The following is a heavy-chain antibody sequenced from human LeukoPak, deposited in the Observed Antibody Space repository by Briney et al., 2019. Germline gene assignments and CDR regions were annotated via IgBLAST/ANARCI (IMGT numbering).Heavy chain of an antibody. D-gene: IGHD3-22*01. CDR3: AKGPQNYYYGSSGLSGY. CDR2: ISGSGGST. Sequence: PGGSLRLSCAASGFTFSSYAMSWVRQAPGKGLEWVSAISGSGGSTYYADSVKGRFTISRDNSKNTLYLQMNSLRAEDTAVYYCAKGPQNYYYGSSGLSGYWGQGTLVTVSS. V-gene: IGHV3-23*01. CDR1: GFTFSSYA. J-gene: IGHJ4*02.